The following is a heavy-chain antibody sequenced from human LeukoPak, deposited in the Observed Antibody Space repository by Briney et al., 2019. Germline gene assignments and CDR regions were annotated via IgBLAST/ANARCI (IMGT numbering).Heavy chain of an antibody. CDR2: ISGSGGST. D-gene: IGHD3-3*01. V-gene: IGHV3-23*01. Sequence: QSGGSLRLSCAASGFTFSSYAMSWVRQAPGKGLEWVSAISGSGGSTYYADSVKGRFTISRDNSKNTLYLQMNSLRAEDTAVYYCARDLGNLEWLNLGYFDYWGQGTLVTVSS. CDR3: ARDLGNLEWLNLGYFDY. J-gene: IGHJ4*02. CDR1: GFTFSSYA.